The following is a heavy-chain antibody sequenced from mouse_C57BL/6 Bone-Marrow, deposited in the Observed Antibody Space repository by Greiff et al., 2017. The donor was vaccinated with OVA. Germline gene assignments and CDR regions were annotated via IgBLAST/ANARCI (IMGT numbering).Heavy chain of an antibody. CDR2: IDPSDSYT. V-gene: IGHV1-50*01. CDR1: GYTFTSYW. CDR3: AREIDYYAMDY. J-gene: IGHJ4*01. Sequence: VQLQQSGAELVKPGASVKLSCKASGYTFTSYWMQWVKQRPGQGLEWIGEIDPSDSYTNYNQKFKGKATLTVDTSSSTAYMQLSSLTSEDSAVYYCAREIDYYAMDYWGQGTSVTVSS.